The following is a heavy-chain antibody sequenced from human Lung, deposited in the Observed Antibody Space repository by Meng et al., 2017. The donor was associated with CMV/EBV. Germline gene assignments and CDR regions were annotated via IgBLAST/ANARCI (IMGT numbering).Heavy chain of an antibody. V-gene: IGHV4-38-2*02. CDR3: ARERDYYSYMYV. CDR1: GYSITTSYF. CDR2: IFHGGTV. Sequence: GSLRLSCTISGYSITTSYFWGWVRQSPGKGLEWIGSIFHGGTVYYNPSLKSRVTISLDTSKNQFSLRLDSVTAADTAVYYCARERDYYSYMYVWGRGTTVTVSS. J-gene: IGHJ6*02.